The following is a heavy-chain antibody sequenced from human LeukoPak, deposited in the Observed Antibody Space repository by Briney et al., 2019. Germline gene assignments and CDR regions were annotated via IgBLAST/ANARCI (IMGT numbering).Heavy chain of an antibody. CDR3: ARWGILYGMDV. V-gene: IGHV3-21*04. CDR1: GFTFSNYA. Sequence: GGSLRLSCAVSGFTFSNYAMNWVRQAPGKGLEWVSSISSSSSYIYYADSVKGRFTISRDNAKNSMYLQMNSLRAEDTAVYYCARWGILYGMDVWGQGTTVTVSS. J-gene: IGHJ6*02. D-gene: IGHD2-15*01. CDR2: ISSSSSYI.